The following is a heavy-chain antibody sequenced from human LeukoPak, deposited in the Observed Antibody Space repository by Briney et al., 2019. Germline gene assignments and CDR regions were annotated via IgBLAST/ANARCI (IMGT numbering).Heavy chain of an antibody. CDR3: ARSYTISDHAFDH. Sequence: SETLSLTCAVYGGSFSGYYWSWIRQPPGKGLEWIGEINHSGSTNYNPSLKSRVTISVDTSKNQFSLKLSSVTAADTAVYYCARSYTISDHAFDHWGQGALVTVSS. V-gene: IGHV4-34*01. CDR1: GGSFSGYY. D-gene: IGHD3-3*01. CDR2: INHSGST. J-gene: IGHJ4*02.